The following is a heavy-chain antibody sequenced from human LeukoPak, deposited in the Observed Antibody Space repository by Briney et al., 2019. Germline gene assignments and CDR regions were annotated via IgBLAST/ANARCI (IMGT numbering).Heavy chain of an antibody. CDR3: ARTTVNYYDSSGYPTYYFDY. CDR2: IYYSGST. CDR1: GGSISSYY. J-gene: IGHJ4*02. V-gene: IGHV4-59*01. D-gene: IGHD3-22*01. Sequence: SETLSLTCTVSGGSISSYYWSWIRQPPGKGLEWIGYIYYSGSTNYNPSLKSRVTISVDTSKNQFSLKLSSVTAADTAVYYCARTTVNYYDSSGYPTYYFDYWGQGTLVTVSS.